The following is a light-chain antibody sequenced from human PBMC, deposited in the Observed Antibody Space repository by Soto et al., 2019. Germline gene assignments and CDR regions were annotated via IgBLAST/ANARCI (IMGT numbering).Light chain of an antibody. CDR2: GNS. V-gene: IGLV1-40*01. Sequence: QSVLTQPPSVSGAPGQRVTISCTGSSSNIGAGYDVHWYQQLPGTAPKLLIYGNSNRPSGVPDRFSGSKSGTSASLAITALQAEDEADYYCQSYDSSQSGYVFGTGTQLTVL. CDR1: SSNIGAGYD. J-gene: IGLJ1*01. CDR3: QSYDSSQSGYV.